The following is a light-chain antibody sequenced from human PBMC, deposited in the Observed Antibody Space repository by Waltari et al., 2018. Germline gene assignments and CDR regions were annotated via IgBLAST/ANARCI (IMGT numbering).Light chain of an antibody. J-gene: IGKJ2*01. V-gene: IGKV1-39*01. Sequence: DIQITQSPSSLSASVGDSVTITCRASQNIGYYLNWYQQTPGKAPKLLIFEASNLQSGVPSRFSGSGFGRGFTLTITSLQREDFATYYCQQSSSAPRTFGQGTKVEL. CDR3: QQSSSAPRT. CDR2: EAS. CDR1: QNIGYY.